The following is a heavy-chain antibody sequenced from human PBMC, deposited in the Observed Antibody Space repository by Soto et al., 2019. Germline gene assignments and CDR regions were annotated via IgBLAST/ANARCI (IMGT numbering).Heavy chain of an antibody. Sequence: QVQLQESGPGLVKPSQTLSLTCTVSGGSISSGGYYWSWIRQHPGKGLEWIGYIYYSGSTYYNPSLNSGVTISVDTSKNQFSLKLSSVTAADTAVYYCARDGGSGGGAYAFDIWGQGTMVTVSS. CDR3: ARDGGSGGGAYAFDI. D-gene: IGHD3-16*01. J-gene: IGHJ3*02. CDR1: GGSISSGGYY. V-gene: IGHV4-31*03. CDR2: IYYSGST.